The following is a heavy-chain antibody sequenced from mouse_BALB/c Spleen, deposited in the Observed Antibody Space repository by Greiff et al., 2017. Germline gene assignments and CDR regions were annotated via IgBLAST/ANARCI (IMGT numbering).Heavy chain of an antibody. Sequence: EVQLQQSGPELVKPGASVKIPCKASGYTFTDYNMDWVKQSHGKSLEWIGDINPNNGGTIYNQKFKGKATLTVDKSSSTAYMELRSLTSEDTAVYYCARGNWDGSAWFAYWGQGTLVTVSA. J-gene: IGHJ3*01. D-gene: IGHD4-1*01. V-gene: IGHV1-18*01. CDR2: INPNNGGT. CDR1: GYTFTDYN. CDR3: ARGNWDGSAWFAY.